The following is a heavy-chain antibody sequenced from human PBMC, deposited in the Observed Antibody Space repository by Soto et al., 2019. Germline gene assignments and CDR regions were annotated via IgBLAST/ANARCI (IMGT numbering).Heavy chain of an antibody. V-gene: IGHV5-51*01. Sequence: PGESLKISCKGSGYSFTSYWIGWVRQMPGKGLEWMGIIYPGDSDTRYSPSFQGQVTISADKSISTAYLQWSSLKASDTAMYYCERHKVRYNWNSDAFDIWGQWTMVTVS. CDR1: GYSFTSYW. J-gene: IGHJ3*02. D-gene: IGHD1-7*01. CDR2: IYPGDSDT. CDR3: ERHKVRYNWNSDAFDI.